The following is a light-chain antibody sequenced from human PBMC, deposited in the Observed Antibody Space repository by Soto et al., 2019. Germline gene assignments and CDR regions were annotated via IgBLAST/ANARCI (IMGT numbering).Light chain of an antibody. CDR1: ITDVGSSNY. CDR2: DVS. J-gene: IGLJ2*01. V-gene: IGLV2-14*01. Sequence: QSALTQPASVSGSPGQSITISCTRTITDVGSSNYVSWYKQHPGKAPKLMIYDVSNRPSGVSNRFSGSKSGNTASLTISGLQAEDEADYYCSSYTTASTWVFGGGTKLTVL. CDR3: SSYTTASTWV.